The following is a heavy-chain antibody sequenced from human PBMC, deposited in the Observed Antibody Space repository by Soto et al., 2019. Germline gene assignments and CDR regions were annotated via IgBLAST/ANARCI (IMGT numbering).Heavy chain of an antibody. D-gene: IGHD3-10*01. J-gene: IGHJ4*02. CDR1: GGSISSYY. Sequence: SETRSLTWTGSGGSISSYYRSWIRQPPGKGLEWIGYIYYSGSTNYNPSLKSRVTISVDTSKNQFSLKLSSVTAADTAVYYCALWEYYYGSGMNIWGQGTLVPVSS. CDR2: IYYSGST. CDR3: ALWEYYYGSGMNI. V-gene: IGHV4-59*08.